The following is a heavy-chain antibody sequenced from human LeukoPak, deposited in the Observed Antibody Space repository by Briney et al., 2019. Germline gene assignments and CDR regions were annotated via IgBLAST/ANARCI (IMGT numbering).Heavy chain of an antibody. J-gene: IGHJ4*02. Sequence: PSETLSLTCAVYGGSFSGYYWSWIRRPPGKGLEWIGEINHSGSTNYNPSLKSRVTISVDTSKNQFSLKLSSVTAADTAVYYCARVARGTSCCFFDYWGQGTLVTVSS. V-gene: IGHV4-34*01. CDR2: INHSGST. D-gene: IGHD2-2*01. CDR3: ARVARGTSCCFFDY. CDR1: GGSFSGYY.